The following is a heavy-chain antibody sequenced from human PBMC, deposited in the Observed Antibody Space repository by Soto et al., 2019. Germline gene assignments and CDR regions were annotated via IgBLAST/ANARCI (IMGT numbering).Heavy chain of an antibody. CDR1: GFTFSGSA. Sequence: GGSLRLSCAASGFTFSGSAMHWVRQASGKGLEWVGRIRSKANSYATAYAASVKGRFTISRDDSKNTAYLQMNSLKTEDTAVYYCTRQPSPYCSSTSCNDYWGQGTLVTVSS. J-gene: IGHJ4*02. CDR2: IRSKANSYAT. D-gene: IGHD2-2*01. V-gene: IGHV3-73*01. CDR3: TRQPSPYCSSTSCNDY.